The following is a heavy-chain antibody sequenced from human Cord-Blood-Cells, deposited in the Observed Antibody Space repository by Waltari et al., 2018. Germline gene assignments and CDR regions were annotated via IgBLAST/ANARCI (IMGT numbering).Heavy chain of an antibody. CDR3: AKDSAPYCSSTSCYYFDY. Sequence: EVKLLESGGGMVQTGGSLRLSCAASGFTFSSYAMSWVRQAPGKGLEWVLAISGRGGSTYYADSVKGRFTIARDNSKNTLYLQMNSLRAEDTAVYYCAKDSAPYCSSTSCYYFDYWGQGTLVTVSS. D-gene: IGHD2-2*01. V-gene: IGHV3-23*01. J-gene: IGHJ4*02. CDR1: GFTFSSYA. CDR2: ISGRGGST.